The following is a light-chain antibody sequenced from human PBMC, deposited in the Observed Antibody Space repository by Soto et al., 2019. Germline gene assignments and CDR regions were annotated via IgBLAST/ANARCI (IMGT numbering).Light chain of an antibody. CDR2: GNS. V-gene: IGLV1-40*01. CDR3: QSYDSSLSGWV. Sequence: QSVLTQPPSVSGAPGQRVTISCTGSSSNIGAGYDVYWYQQLPGTAPKLIIYGNSNRPSGVPDRFSGSKSGTSASLAITGLQAEDEADYYCQSYDSSLSGWVFGGGTKLTVL. CDR1: SSNIGAGYD. J-gene: IGLJ3*02.